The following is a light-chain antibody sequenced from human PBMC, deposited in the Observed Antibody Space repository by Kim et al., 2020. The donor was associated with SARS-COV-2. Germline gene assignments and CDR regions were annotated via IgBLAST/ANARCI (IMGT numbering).Light chain of an antibody. CDR2: DAS. Sequence: DIQMTQSPSSLSASVGDRVTITCQASQDIRVYLNWYQRRPGKAPKLLIYDASNLEAGVPSRFSGSGSGTHLTFTISSLQPEDVATYYCQQYDRLPYTFGQGTKLEI. J-gene: IGKJ2*01. CDR3: QQYDRLPYT. V-gene: IGKV1-33*01. CDR1: QDIRVY.